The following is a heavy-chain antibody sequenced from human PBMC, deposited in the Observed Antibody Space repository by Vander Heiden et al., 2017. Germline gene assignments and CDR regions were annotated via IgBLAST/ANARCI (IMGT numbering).Heavy chain of an antibody. CDR2: MSSSGSII. D-gene: IGHD3-3*01. CDR1: GFTFSTYS. Sequence: RLSCAASGFTFSTYSINWVRKAPGKGLEWVSHMSSSGSIIYYADSVKGRFTISRDNAKTSLYLQMNSLRDEDTAVYYCARKRGSDLWSGYLDYWGQGILVTVSS. V-gene: IGHV3-48*02. J-gene: IGHJ4*02. CDR3: ARKRGSDLWSGYLDY.